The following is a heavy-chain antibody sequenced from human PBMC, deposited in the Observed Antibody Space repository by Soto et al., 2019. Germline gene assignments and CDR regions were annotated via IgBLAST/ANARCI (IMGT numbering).Heavy chain of an antibody. CDR3: AAPRDEYGSGVSWFTYGMDI. J-gene: IGHJ6*02. Sequence: GGSLRLSCLASGFTFSDFAMTWVRHVPGRGLEWVASLDGAGGSTYYAESVRGRFSISRDNSQNTLFLQMKRLTVDDTAIYYCAAPRDEYGSGVSWFTYGMDIWVQGTTVTVSS. D-gene: IGHD3-10*01. V-gene: IGHV3-23*01. CDR2: LDGAGGST. CDR1: GFTFSDFA.